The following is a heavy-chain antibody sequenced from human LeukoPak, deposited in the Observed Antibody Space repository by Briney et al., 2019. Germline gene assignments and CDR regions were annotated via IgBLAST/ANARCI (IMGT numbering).Heavy chain of an antibody. CDR2: IYPGDSDT. Sequence: GESLKISCKGSGYSFTSYWIGWVRQMPGKGLEWMGIIYPGDSDTRYSPSFQGQVTISADKSISTAYLQWSSLKASDTAMYYCARSRLTIDYYYYMDVWGKGTTVTVSS. J-gene: IGHJ6*03. D-gene: IGHD5-24*01. CDR3: ARSRLTIDYYYYMDV. CDR1: GYSFTSYW. V-gene: IGHV5-51*01.